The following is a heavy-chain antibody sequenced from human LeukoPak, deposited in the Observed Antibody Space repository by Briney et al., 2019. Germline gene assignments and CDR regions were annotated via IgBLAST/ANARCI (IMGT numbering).Heavy chain of an antibody. J-gene: IGHJ5*02. CDR3: ARVGYGSGSYYNP. CDR1: GFTFSSYR. D-gene: IGHD3-10*01. V-gene: IGHV3-21*01. Sequence: GGSLRLSCAASGFTFSSYRMNWVRQAPGKGLEWVSSISSSSSYIYYADSVKGRFTISRDNAKNSLYLQMNSLRAEDTAVYYCARVGYGSGSYYNPWGQGTLVTVSP. CDR2: ISSSSSYI.